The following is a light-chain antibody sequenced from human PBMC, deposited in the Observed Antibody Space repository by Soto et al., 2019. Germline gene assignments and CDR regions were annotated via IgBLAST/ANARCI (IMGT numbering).Light chain of an antibody. CDR2: EVT. CDR3: SSYVGSNNYV. Sequence: QSALTQPASVSGSPGQSVTISCIGASSDVGRYNYVSWYQQHPGKAPKLIIYEVTKRPSGVPDRFSGSKSGNTASLTVSGLQADDEADYFCSSYVGSNNYVFGTGTKVTVL. J-gene: IGLJ1*01. CDR1: SSDVGRYNY. V-gene: IGLV2-8*01.